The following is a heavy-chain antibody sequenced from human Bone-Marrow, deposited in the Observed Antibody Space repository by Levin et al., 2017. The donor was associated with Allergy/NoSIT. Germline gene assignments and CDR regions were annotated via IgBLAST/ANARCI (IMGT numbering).Heavy chain of an antibody. D-gene: IGHD6-19*01. CDR1: GFTFSSYA. CDR3: AKGGKALGEPSGWYPVARPPIYGMDV. CDR2: ISGSGGST. J-gene: IGHJ6*02. V-gene: IGHV3-23*01. Sequence: GGSLRLSCAASGFTFSSYAMSWVRQAPGKGLEWVSAISGSGGSTYYADSVKGRFTISRDNSKNTLYLQMNSLRAEDTAVYYCAKGGKALGEPSGWYPVARPPIYGMDVWGQGTTVTVSS.